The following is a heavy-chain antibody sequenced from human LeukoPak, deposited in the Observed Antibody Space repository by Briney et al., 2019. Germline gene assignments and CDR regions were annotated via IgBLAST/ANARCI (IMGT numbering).Heavy chain of an antibody. CDR2: ISSSSSYT. CDR3: ARDQANWLLDY. Sequence: PGGSLRLSCAASGFTFSDYYMSWIRQAPGKGLEWVSYISSSSSYTNYADSVKGRFTISRDNAKNSLYLQMNSLRAEDTAVYYCARDQANWLLDYWGQGTLVIVSS. V-gene: IGHV3-11*06. CDR1: GFTFSDYY. D-gene: IGHD7-27*01. J-gene: IGHJ4*02.